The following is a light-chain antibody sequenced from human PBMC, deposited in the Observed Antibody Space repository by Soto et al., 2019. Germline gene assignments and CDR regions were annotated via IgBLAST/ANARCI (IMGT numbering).Light chain of an antibody. CDR2: EVS. CDR3: SSYAGSNTPYV. Sequence: QSALTQPPSASGSPGQSVTISCTGTSSDFGGYNYVSWYQQHPGKAPKLMIYEVSKRPSGVPVRFSGSKSGNTASLTVSGLQAEDEADYYCSSYAGSNTPYVFGTGTKVTVL. V-gene: IGLV2-8*01. CDR1: SSDFGGYNY. J-gene: IGLJ1*01.